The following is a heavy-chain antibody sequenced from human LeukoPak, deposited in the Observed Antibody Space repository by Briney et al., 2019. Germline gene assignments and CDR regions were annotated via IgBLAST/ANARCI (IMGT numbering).Heavy chain of an antibody. Sequence: SQTLSLTCAISGDSVSSNSAAWNWIRQSPSGGLEWLGRTYYRSQWYKDNAVSVKSRITINPDTSKNQFSLQLNSVTPEDTAVYYCAREQLGFDYWGQGTLVTVSS. J-gene: IGHJ4*02. CDR3: AREQLGFDY. CDR2: TYYRSQWYK. V-gene: IGHV6-1*01. D-gene: IGHD1-1*01. CDR1: GDSVSSNSAA.